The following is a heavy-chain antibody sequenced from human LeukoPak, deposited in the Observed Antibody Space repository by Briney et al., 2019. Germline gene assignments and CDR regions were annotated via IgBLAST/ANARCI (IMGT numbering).Heavy chain of an antibody. V-gene: IGHV3-48*04. CDR1: GFTFGSYG. Sequence: GGSRRLAWAAAGFTFGSYGMDWVRQAPGEGREWVSYTSSSSSTIYYADSVKSRFTISRDNAKNSLYLQMNSLRAEDTAVYYCARDLTPFGSSGWFDYWGQGTLVTVSS. J-gene: IGHJ4*02. CDR3: ARDLTPFGSSGWFDY. D-gene: IGHD6-19*01. CDR2: TSSSSSTI.